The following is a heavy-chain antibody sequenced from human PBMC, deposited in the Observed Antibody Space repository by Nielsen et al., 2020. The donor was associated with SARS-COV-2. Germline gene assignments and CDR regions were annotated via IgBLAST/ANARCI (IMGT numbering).Heavy chain of an antibody. V-gene: IGHV3-30*18. J-gene: IGHJ4*02. CDR3: AKATAGSCSGAKCYNFDH. Sequence: GESLKISCAASGFTFANYGIHWVRQVAGRGLEWVAIVSRDGSDTFYVDSVRGRFTISRDNPKNTVYMQMNSLRPEDTAVYYCAKATAGSCSGAKCYNFDHWGQGTLVTVSS. D-gene: IGHD2-2*02. CDR2: VSRDGSDT. CDR1: GFTFANYG.